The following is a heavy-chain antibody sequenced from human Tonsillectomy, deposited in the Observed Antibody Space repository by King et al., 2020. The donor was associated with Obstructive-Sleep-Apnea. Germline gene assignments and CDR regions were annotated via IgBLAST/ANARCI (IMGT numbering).Heavy chain of an antibody. Sequence: QLQESGPGLVKPSETLSLTCTVSGGSISTYYWGWIRQPQGKGLEWIGYIYYSGTTNYNPSLKSRVTISLDTTKNQFSLKLSSVTAADTAVYYCARFAGGSGSFFAFDFWGQGALVTVSS. J-gene: IGHJ4*02. V-gene: IGHV4-59*08. CDR3: ARFAGGSGSFFAFDF. CDR2: IYYSGTT. CDR1: GGSISTYY. D-gene: IGHD3-10*01.